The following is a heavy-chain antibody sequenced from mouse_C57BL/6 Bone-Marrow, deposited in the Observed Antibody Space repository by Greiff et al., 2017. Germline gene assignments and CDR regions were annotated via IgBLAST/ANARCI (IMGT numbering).Heavy chain of an antibody. CDR1: GYTFTDYY. CDR2: INPNNGGT. V-gene: IGHV1-26*01. J-gene: IGHJ4*01. D-gene: IGHD3-3*01. Sequence: VQLQQSGPELVKPGASVKISCKASGYTFTDYYMNWVKQSHGKSLEWIGDINPNNGGTSYNQKFKGKATLTVDKSSSTAYMELRSLTSEDSAVYYCARGGGDRYYYAMDYWGEGTSVTVSS. CDR3: ARGGGDRYYYAMDY.